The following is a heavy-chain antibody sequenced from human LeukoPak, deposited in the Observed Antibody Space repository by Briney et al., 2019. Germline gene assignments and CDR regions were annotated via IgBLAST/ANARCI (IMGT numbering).Heavy chain of an antibody. J-gene: IGHJ4*02. CDR3: VRSRGAIVDY. CDR2: TYYRSKWNN. V-gene: IGHV6-1*01. CDR1: GDSVSSNSAA. Sequence: SQTLSLTCAISGDSVSSNSAAWNWIRQSPSRGLEWLGRTYYRSKWNNDYAVSLKSRITINPDTSKNQFSLQLNPVTPEDAAVYYCVRSRGAIVDYWGQGALVTVSS.